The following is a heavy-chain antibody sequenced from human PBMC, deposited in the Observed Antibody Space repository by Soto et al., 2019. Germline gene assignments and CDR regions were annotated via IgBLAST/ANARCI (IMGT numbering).Heavy chain of an antibody. V-gene: IGHV3-30*18. D-gene: IGHD5-18*01. CDR3: ANSLGEGQLWLYGMDV. CDR1: GFTFSSYG. J-gene: IGHJ6*02. Sequence: GGSLRLSCAASGFTFSSYGMHWVRQAPGKGLEWVAVISYDGSNKYYADSVKGRFTISRDNSKNTLYLQMNSLRDEDTAVYYCANSLGEGQLWLYGMDVWGQGTTVTVSS. CDR2: ISYDGSNK.